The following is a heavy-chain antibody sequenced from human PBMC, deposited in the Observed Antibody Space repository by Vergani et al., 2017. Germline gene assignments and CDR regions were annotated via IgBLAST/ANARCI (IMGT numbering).Heavy chain of an antibody. J-gene: IGHJ6*02. D-gene: IGHD2-8*02. CDR2: INAGNGNT. V-gene: IGHV1-3*01. Sequence: QVQLVQSGAEVQKPGASVKVSCKASGYTFTSYAMHWVRQAPGQRLEWMGWINAGNGNTKYSQKFQGRVTITRDTSASTAYMELSSLRSEDTAVYYCARDRYGPGGDYYYGMDVWGQGTTVTVSS. CDR3: ARDRYGPGGDYYYGMDV. CDR1: GYTFTSYA.